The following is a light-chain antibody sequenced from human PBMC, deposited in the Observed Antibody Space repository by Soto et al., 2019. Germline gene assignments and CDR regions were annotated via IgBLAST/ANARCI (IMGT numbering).Light chain of an antibody. Sequence: QSVLTQPPSVSGAPGQRVTISCTGSSSNIGAGYDVHWYQQLPGTAPKLLIYGNSNPPSGVPDRFSGSKSGTSPSLAITGLKAEDEADYYGQSNDSSLSVLFGGGTKLTVL. V-gene: IGLV1-40*01. CDR1: SSNIGAGYD. J-gene: IGLJ2*01. CDR3: QSNDSSLSVL. CDR2: GNS.